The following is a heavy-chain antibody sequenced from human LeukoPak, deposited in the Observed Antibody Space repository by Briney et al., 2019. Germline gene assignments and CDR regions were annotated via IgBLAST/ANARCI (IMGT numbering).Heavy chain of an antibody. CDR3: ARDSRGKRAFDI. V-gene: IGHV3-30*04. J-gene: IGHJ3*02. Sequence: PGGSLRLSCAASGFTFSSHALHWVRQAPGKGLEWVAVISSDGSYKYYADSVKGRFTISRDNSKNTLYLQMNSLRAEDTAVYYCARDSRGKRAFDIWGQGTMVTVSS. CDR1: GFTFSSHA. CDR2: ISSDGSYK.